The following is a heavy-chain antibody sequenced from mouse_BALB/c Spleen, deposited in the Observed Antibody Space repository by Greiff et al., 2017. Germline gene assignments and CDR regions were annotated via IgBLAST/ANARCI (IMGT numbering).Heavy chain of an antibody. CDR1: GFTFSSYA. D-gene: IGHD2-4*01. CDR3: ARNYDYDVREDFDY. CDR2: ISSGGSYT. J-gene: IGHJ2*01. Sequence: EVQGVESGGGLVKPGGSLKLSCAASGFTFSSYAMSWVRQTPEKRLEWVATISSGGSYTYYPDSVKGRFTISRDNAKNTLYLQMSSLRSEDTAMYYCARNYDYDVREDFDYWGQGTTLTVSS. V-gene: IGHV5-9-3*01.